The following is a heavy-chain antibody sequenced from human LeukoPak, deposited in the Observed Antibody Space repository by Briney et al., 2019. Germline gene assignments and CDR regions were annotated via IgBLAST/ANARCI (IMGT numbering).Heavy chain of an antibody. CDR1: GGTFSSYA. V-gene: IGHV1-69*05. D-gene: IGHD2-15*01. CDR3: ARDRGIVLVVAAYDAFDI. J-gene: IGHJ3*02. Sequence: SVKVSCKASGGTFSSYAISWVRQAPGQGLEWMGRIIPIFGTANYAQKFQGRGTITTDKSTSTAYMELSSLRSEDTAVYYCARDRGIVLVVAAYDAFDIWGQGTMVTVSS. CDR2: IIPIFGTA.